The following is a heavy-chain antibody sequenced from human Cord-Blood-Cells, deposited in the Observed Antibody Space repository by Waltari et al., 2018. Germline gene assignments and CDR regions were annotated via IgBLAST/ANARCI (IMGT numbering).Heavy chain of an antibody. D-gene: IGHD3-3*01. CDR1: GYTFTSYD. J-gene: IGHJ6*02. CDR2: ISLERRNR. CDR3: ARVADDWSGYYCPQNGMDD. Sequence: QVQLVQTGAEVKKTGASVKVSCKASGYTFTSYDIIWVRQATGQGLVWMGWISLERRNRGHARRIQGRVTRAWTTSISTGYMELRSVRSEDTAVYNCARVADDWSGYYCPQNGMDDWDQGTTVTVSS. V-gene: IGHV1-8*01.